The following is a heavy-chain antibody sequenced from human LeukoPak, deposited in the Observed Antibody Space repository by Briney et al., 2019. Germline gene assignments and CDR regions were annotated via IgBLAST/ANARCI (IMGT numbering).Heavy chain of an antibody. Sequence: GGSLRLSCAASGSTFSSDSMNWVRQAPGKGLEWVSSISSSSSYIYYADSVKGRFTISRDNAKNSLYLQMNSLRAEDTAVYYCAREGDTHWFDPWGQGTLVTVSS. J-gene: IGHJ5*02. D-gene: IGHD3-16*01. CDR1: GSTFSSDS. CDR2: ISSSSSYI. CDR3: AREGDTHWFDP. V-gene: IGHV3-21*01.